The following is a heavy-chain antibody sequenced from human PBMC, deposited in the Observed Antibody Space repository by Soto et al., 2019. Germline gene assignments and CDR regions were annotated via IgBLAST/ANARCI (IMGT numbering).Heavy chain of an antibody. V-gene: IGHV1-2*04. Sequence: QVQLVQSGAEVKKPGSSVKVSCKASGGTFSSYAISWVRQAPGQGLEWMGWINPNSGGTNYAQKFQGWVTMTRDTSISTAYMELSRLRSDDTAVYYCARSDQGVTPFDYWGQGTLVTVSS. D-gene: IGHD4-4*01. J-gene: IGHJ4*02. CDR1: GGTFSSYA. CDR3: ARSDQGVTPFDY. CDR2: INPNSGGT.